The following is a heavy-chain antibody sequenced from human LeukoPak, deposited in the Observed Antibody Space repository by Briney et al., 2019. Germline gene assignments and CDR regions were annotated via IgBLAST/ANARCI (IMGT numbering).Heavy chain of an antibody. Sequence: GGSLRLSCAASGLTFSSYAMSWVRQAPGKGLEWVSTISGGGGGTYYADSVKGRFTISRDNSEDTLYLQMNSLRAEDTAVYYCAKSVGATHLDYWGQGTLVTVSS. J-gene: IGHJ4*02. CDR1: GLTFSSYA. V-gene: IGHV3-23*01. D-gene: IGHD1-26*01. CDR2: ISGGGGGT. CDR3: AKSVGATHLDY.